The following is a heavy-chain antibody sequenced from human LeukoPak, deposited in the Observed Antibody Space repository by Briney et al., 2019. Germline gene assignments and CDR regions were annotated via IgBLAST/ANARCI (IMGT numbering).Heavy chain of an antibody. V-gene: IGHV1-8*01. Sequence: GASVKVSCKASGYTFTSYDINWVRQATGQGLEWMGWMNPNSGNTGYAQKFQGRVTMTRNTSISTAYMELSSLRSEDTAVYYCARGQAPYYYGSGAFDIWGQGTMVTVSS. CDR1: GYTFTSYD. D-gene: IGHD3-10*01. CDR3: ARGQAPYYYGSGAFDI. J-gene: IGHJ3*02. CDR2: MNPNSGNT.